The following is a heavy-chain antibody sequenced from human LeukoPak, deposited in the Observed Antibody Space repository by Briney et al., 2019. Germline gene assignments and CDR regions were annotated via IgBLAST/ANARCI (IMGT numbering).Heavy chain of an antibody. J-gene: IGHJ4*02. CDR3: AKLWDSSGYYSPFDY. CDR1: GFTFSCYA. CDR2: ISGSGGST. D-gene: IGHD3-22*01. V-gene: IGHV3-23*01. Sequence: GGSLRLSCAASGFTFSCYAMSWVRQAPGQGLEWVSAISGSGGSTCYADSVKGRFTISRDNSKNTLYLQMNSLRAEDTAAYYCAKLWDSSGYYSPFDYWGQGTLVTASS.